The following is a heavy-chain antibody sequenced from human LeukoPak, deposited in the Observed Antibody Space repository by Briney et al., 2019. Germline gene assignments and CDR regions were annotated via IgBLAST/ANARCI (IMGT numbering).Heavy chain of an antibody. J-gene: IGHJ4*02. CDR2: ISYDGSNK. D-gene: IGHD1-1*01. CDR3: ARENWNGLDY. V-gene: IGHV3-30-3*01. CDR1: GFTFSSYA. Sequence: GSLRLSCAASGFTFSSYAMHWVRQAPGKGLEWVAVISYDGSNKYYADSVKGRFTISRDNSKNTLYLQMNSPRAEDTAVYYCARENWNGLDYWGQGTLVTVSS.